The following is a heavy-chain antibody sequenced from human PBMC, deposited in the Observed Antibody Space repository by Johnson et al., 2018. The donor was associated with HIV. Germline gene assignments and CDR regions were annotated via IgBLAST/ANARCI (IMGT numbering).Heavy chain of an antibody. Sequence: QVQLVESGGGLVKPGGSLRLSCAASGFTVSSNYMSWVRQAPGKGLEWVAVIWYDGSNKNYTESVKGRFSISRDNSKNTLYLQMNSLRAEDTATYYCAKSPGKDNGGNSGGIDFWGQGTRVTVSS. CDR2: IWYDGSNK. CDR1: GFTVSSNY. J-gene: IGHJ3*01. CDR3: AKSPGKDNGGNSGGIDF. V-gene: IGHV3-33*03. D-gene: IGHD4-23*01.